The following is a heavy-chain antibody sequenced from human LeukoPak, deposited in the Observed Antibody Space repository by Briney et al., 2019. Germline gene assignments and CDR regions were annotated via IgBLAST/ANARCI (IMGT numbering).Heavy chain of an antibody. V-gene: IGHV3-23*01. CDR1: GFTFSDYA. J-gene: IGHJ6*02. CDR3: AKDFEQYCSGGSCYPYYYYGMDV. D-gene: IGHD2-15*01. Sequence: GGSLRLSCAASGFTFSDYAMSWVRQAPGKGLEWVSAISGSGGSTYYADSVKGRFTISRDNSKNTLYLQMNSLRAEDTAVYYCAKDFEQYCSGGSCYPYYYYGMDVWGQGTTVTVSS. CDR2: ISGSGGST.